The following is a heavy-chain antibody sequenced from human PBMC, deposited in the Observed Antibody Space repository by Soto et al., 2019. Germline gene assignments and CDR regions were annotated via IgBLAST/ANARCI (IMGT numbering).Heavy chain of an antibody. J-gene: IGHJ4*02. CDR3: TARNLCGGDCLNNF. CDR1: GFTFSSYS. V-gene: IGHV3-48*01. Sequence: SCAASGFTFSSYSMNWGRQARGKGLEWVSYISSSSSTIYYAAPVKGRFTISRDDSKNTLYLQMNSLKTEDTAVYYCTARNLCGGDCLNNFWGQGTLVTVSS. CDR2: ISSSSSTI. D-gene: IGHD2-21*02.